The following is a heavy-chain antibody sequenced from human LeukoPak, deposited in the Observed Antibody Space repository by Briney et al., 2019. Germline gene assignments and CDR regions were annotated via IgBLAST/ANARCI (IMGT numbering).Heavy chain of an antibody. J-gene: IGHJ4*02. CDR3: ARDKGSSGYYRTYYFDY. V-gene: IGHV1-69*05. Sequence: SVKVSCKASGGTFSSYAISWVRQAPGQGLEWMGRIIPIFGTANYAQKFQGRVTITTDESTSTAYMELSSLRSEDTAVYYCARDKGSSGYYRTYYFDYGGQGTLVTVSS. CDR1: GGTFSSYA. CDR2: IIPIFGTA. D-gene: IGHD3-22*01.